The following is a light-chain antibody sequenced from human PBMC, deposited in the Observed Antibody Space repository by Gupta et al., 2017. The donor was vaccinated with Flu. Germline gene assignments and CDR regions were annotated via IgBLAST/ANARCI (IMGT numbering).Light chain of an antibody. CDR3: QVWDSSSEHPV. V-gene: IGLV3-21*02. CDR2: DDR. Sequence: SYVLTQPPSVSVAPGQTARITCGGNDIITKSVHWYQQKPGQAPALVVYDDRARPSGIPERFSGSNSGNPATLTISKVDTGDEADYYCQVWDSSSEHPVFGGGIQLTVL. J-gene: IGLJ3*02. CDR1: DIITKS.